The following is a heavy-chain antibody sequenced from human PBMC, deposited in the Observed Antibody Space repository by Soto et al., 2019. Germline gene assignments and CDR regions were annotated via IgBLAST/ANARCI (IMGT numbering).Heavy chain of an antibody. CDR3: ARDRGIAVAGRYWFDP. V-gene: IGHV1-46*01. Sequence: ASVKVSCKASGYTFTSYYMHWVRQAPGQGLEWMGIINPSGGSTSYAQKFQGRVTMTRDTSTSTVYMELSSLRSEDTAVYYCARDRGIAVAGRYWFDPWGQGTLVTVSS. D-gene: IGHD6-19*01. CDR1: GYTFTSYY. J-gene: IGHJ5*02. CDR2: INPSGGST.